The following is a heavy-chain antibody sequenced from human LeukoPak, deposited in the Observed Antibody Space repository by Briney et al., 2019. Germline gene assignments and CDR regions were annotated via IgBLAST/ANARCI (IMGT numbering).Heavy chain of an antibody. V-gene: IGHV3-7*02. CDR3: ARSYYYVVPFDY. Sequence: GGSLRLSCAASGITLSTYWMSWVRQAPGKGLEWVANIKQDGSEKNYVDSVKGRFTISRDNARNSLYLQMDSLRAEDTAVYYCARSYYYVVPFDYWGQGSLVTVSS. CDR1: GITLSTYW. CDR2: IKQDGSEK. D-gene: IGHD3-10*02. J-gene: IGHJ4*02.